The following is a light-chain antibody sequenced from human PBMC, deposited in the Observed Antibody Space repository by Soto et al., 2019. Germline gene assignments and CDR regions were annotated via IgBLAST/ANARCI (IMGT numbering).Light chain of an antibody. V-gene: IGKV1-39*01. CDR3: QQSYSIPYT. CDR1: QSISNR. Sequence: DIQMTQSPTSLSASVGDRVTITCRASQSISNRLNWYQHKPGKAPNLLIYAASSLHSGVPSRFSGSGSGTDFTLTISSLQPEDFGTYYCQQSYSIPYTFGQGTNL. CDR2: AAS. J-gene: IGKJ2*01.